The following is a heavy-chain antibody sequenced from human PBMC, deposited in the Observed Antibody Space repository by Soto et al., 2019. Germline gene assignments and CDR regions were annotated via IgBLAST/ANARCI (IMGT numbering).Heavy chain of an antibody. D-gene: IGHD3-22*01. CDR2: ISGSGGST. V-gene: IGHV3-23*01. CDR1: VFTFSSYA. Sequence: PGGSLRLSCASSVFTFSSYAMSCVRHSPGKWLEWVSAISGSGGSTYYADSVKGRFTISRDNSKNTLYLQMNSLRAEDTAVYYCANSRLGRSGYYFEAFDIWGQGTRVTVS. CDR3: ANSRLGRSGYYFEAFDI. J-gene: IGHJ3*02.